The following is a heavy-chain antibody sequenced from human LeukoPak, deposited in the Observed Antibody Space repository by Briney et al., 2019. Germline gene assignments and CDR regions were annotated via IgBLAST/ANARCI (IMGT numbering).Heavy chain of an antibody. CDR1: GYGFTNNW. V-gene: IGHV5-51*01. CDR2: IYPGDSHT. Sequence: GESLKISCKGSGYGFTNNWIGWVRQMPGKGLEWMGIIYPGDSHTRYSPSFQGQVTISADKSISTAYLQWSSLKASDTAIYYCARHASGDLSTPFDYWGQGTLVTVSA. J-gene: IGHJ4*02. CDR3: ARHASGDLSTPFDY. D-gene: IGHD3-16*02.